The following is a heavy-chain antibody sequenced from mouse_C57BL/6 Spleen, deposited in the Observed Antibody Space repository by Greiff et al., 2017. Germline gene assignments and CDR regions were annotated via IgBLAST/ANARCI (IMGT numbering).Heavy chain of an antibody. J-gene: IGHJ2*01. CDR3: ARSETAQGTSDY. CDR2: IDPSDSYT. CDR1: GYTFTSYW. Sequence: QVQLQQSGAELVKPGASVKLSCKASGYTFTSYWMQWVKQRPGQGLEWIGEIDPSDSYTNYNQKFKGKATLTVDTSSSTAYMQLSSLTSEDSAVYYCARSETAQGTSDYWGQGTTLTVSS. V-gene: IGHV1-50*01. D-gene: IGHD3-2*02.